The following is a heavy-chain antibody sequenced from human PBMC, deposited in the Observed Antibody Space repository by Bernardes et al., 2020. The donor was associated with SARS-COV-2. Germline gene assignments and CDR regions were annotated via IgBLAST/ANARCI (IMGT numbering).Heavy chain of an antibody. CDR1: GITFTSSA. J-gene: IGHJ5*02. V-gene: IGHV1-58*01. Sequence: SVKVSCKASGITFTSSAVQWVRQAHGQRLEWIGWIDVDGGGTHCAQKFQERVTITWDMSTRAGYMDLSSLRSEDTAVYYCAAGPNWFDHWGQGTLVTVSS. CDR2: IDVDGGGT. CDR3: AAGPNWFDH.